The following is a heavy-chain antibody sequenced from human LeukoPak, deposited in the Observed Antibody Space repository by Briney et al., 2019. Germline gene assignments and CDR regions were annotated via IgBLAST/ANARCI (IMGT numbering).Heavy chain of an antibody. J-gene: IGHJ4*02. V-gene: IGHV1-18*01. CDR1: GYTFTSYG. CDR3: ARWYYYDSSGYLLDY. Sequence: GASVKVSCKASGYTFTSYGISWERQAPGQGLEWMGWISAYNGNTNYAQKLQGRVTMTTDTSTSTAYMELRSLRSDDTAVYYCARWYYYDSSGYLLDYWGQGTLVTVSS. D-gene: IGHD3-22*01. CDR2: ISAYNGNT.